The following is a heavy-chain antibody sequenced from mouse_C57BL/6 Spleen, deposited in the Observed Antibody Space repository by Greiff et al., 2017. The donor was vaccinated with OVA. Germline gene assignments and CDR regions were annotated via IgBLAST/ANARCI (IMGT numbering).Heavy chain of an antibody. J-gene: IGHJ4*01. CDR3: ARSEGYYDYGWAMDD. CDR2: LYPGDGDT. Sequence: VQLVESGPELVKPGASVKISCKASGYAFSSSWMNWVKQRPGKGLEWIGRLYPGDGDTNYNGKFKGKATLTADKSSSTAYMQLSSLTSEDSAVYYCARSEGYYDYGWAMDDWGQGTSVTVSS. D-gene: IGHD2-4*01. CDR1: GYAFSSSW. V-gene: IGHV1-82*01.